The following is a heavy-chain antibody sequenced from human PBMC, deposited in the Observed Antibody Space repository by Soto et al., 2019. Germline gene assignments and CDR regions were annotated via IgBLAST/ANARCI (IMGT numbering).Heavy chain of an antibody. Sequence: SETLSLTCTVSCGSISSSSYYWGWIRQPPGKGLEGIGKINHSGSTNYNPSLKSRVTISVDTSKNQFSLKLSSVTAADTAVYYCARGSLKGDYIWGSYRYTCHFDYWGQGTLVTVS. CDR1: CGSISSSSYY. CDR3: ARGSLKGDYIWGSYRYTCHFDY. D-gene: IGHD3-16*02. V-gene: IGHV4-39*07. J-gene: IGHJ4*02. CDR2: INHSGST.